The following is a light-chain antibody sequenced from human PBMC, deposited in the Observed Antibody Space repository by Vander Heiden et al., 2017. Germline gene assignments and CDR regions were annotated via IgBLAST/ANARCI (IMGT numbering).Light chain of an antibody. V-gene: IGLV9-49*01. CDR3: WSYHGSESNFMLRG. CDR1: SGYSNYK. CDR2: VGNGGSGG. Sequence: QPVRSSRRSASPSLRASVTLTCTLSSGYSNYKVDWYQQRPGKGPRFVMRVGNGGSGGSKGDGIPDRFSVLGSGLYRSLRIKKTKEADEGGYDGWSYHGSESNFMLRGFGGGTKLTVL. J-gene: IGLJ3*02.